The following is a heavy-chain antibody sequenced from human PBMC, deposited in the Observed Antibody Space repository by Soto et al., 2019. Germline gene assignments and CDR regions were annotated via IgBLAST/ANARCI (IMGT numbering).Heavy chain of an antibody. Sequence: EVQLVESGGGLVMPGGSLRLSCAASGFSFSNAWMNWVRQAPGKGLEWVGRIKRKIDGEATDYAGPVKGRFTVFRDDSKSALYLQMNSLKGDDTAVYYCTTGSVEGVWGQGTTVTVS. J-gene: IGHJ6*02. CDR3: TTGSVEGV. V-gene: IGHV3-15*07. CDR1: GFSFSNAW. CDR2: IKRKIDGEAT. D-gene: IGHD2-15*01.